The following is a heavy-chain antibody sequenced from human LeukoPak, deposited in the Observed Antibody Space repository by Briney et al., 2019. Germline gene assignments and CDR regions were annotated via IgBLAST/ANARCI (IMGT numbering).Heavy chain of an antibody. CDR3: AKDLGVATIRIAAAGYYFDY. CDR1: GFTFSSYA. CDR2: ISGSGGST. J-gene: IGHJ4*02. D-gene: IGHD6-13*01. V-gene: IGHV3-23*01. Sequence: GGSLRLSCAASGFTFSSYAMSWGRQAPGKGLEWVSAISGSGGSTYYADSVKGRFTISRDNSKNTLYLQMNSLRAEATAVYYCAKDLGVATIRIAAAGYYFDYWGQGTLVTVSS.